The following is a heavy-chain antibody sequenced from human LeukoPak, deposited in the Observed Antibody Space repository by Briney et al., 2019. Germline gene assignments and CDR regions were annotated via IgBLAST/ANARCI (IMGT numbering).Heavy chain of an antibody. D-gene: IGHD3-22*01. J-gene: IGHJ4*02. CDR3: AATYYYDSSGYLSDY. CDR1: GGSISSGGYS. V-gene: IGHV4-30-2*01. CDR2: IYHSGST. Sequence: PSQTLSLTCAVSGGSISSGGYSWSWIRQPPGKGLEWIGHIYHSGSTYYNPSLKSRVTISVDRSKNQFSLKLSSVTAADTAVYYCAATYYYDSSGYLSDYWGQGTLVTVSS.